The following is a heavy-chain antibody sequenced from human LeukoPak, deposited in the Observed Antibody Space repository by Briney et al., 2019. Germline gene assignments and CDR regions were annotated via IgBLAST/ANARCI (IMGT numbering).Heavy chain of an antibody. J-gene: IGHJ4*02. CDR1: NYTFASYG. V-gene: IGHV1-2*06. CDR2: INPNSGGT. CDR3: ASWLRSPYALDY. D-gene: IGHD3-16*01. Sequence: GASVKVSCKASNYTFASYGISWVRQAPGQGLEWMGRINPNSGGTNYAQKFRGRVTMTRDTSISTAYMELSRLRSDDTAVYYCASWLRSPYALDYWGQGTLVTVSS.